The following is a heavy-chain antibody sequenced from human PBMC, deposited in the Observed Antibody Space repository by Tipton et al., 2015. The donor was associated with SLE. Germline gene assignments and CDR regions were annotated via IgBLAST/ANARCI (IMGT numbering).Heavy chain of an antibody. CDR1: GFTFSNYA. CDR3: ASSGSPAYGDPTEYYYYGMDV. D-gene: IGHD3-10*01. CDR2: ISGDESNK. J-gene: IGHJ6*02. Sequence: RSLRLSCAASGFTFSNYAMHWVRQVPGKGLQCVAVISGDESNKHYADSVKGRFTISRDNSKNTLYLQMNSLRPEDTAVYYCASSGSPAYGDPTEYYYYGMDVWGQGTTVTVSS. V-gene: IGHV3-30*14.